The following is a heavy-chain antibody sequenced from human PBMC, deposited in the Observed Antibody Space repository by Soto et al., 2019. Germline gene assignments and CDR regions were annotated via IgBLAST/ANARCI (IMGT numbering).Heavy chain of an antibody. CDR1: GFTFDDYA. J-gene: IGHJ3*02. CDR2: ISWNSGSI. D-gene: IGHD5-12*01. Sequence: GGSLRLSCAASGFTFDDYAMHWVRQAPGKGLEWVSGISWNSGSIGYADSVKGRFTISRDNAKNSLYLQMNSLRAEDAALYYCAKDMGQLTSGYDFDAFDIWGQGTMVNVSS. CDR3: AKDMGQLTSGYDFDAFDI. V-gene: IGHV3-9*01.